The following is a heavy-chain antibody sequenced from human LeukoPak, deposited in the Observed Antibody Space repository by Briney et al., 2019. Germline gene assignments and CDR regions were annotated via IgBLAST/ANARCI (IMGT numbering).Heavy chain of an antibody. CDR1: GGSFSGYY. V-gene: IGHV4-34*01. CDR3: ARMPKPRTFYYDTSGYNPHFDY. D-gene: IGHD3-22*01. CDR2: INHSGNT. J-gene: IGHJ4*02. Sequence: KASETLSLTCAVYGGSFSGYYWSWIRQPPGKGLEWIGEINHSGNTNYNPSLKSRVTMSVDTPNNQFSLKLSSVTAADTAVYFCARMPKPRTFYYDTSGYNPHFDYWGQGTLVTVSS.